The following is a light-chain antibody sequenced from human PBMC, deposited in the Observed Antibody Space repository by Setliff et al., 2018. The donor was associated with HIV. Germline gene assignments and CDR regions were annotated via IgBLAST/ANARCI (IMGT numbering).Light chain of an antibody. V-gene: IGLV1-51*02. CDR2: EDN. Sequence: QSVLTQPPSVSAAPGQKVTISCSGSSSNIGNNYVSWYQQVPGTAPKLLIFEDNKRPSGILDRFSVSKSGTSTTLGITGLQTGDEADYYCETFDSSLRAPVFGGGTKVTVL. CDR3: ETFDSSLRAPV. CDR1: SSNIGNNY. J-gene: IGLJ3*02.